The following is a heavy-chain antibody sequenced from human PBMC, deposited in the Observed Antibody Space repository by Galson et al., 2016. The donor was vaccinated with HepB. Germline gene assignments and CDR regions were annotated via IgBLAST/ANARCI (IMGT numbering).Heavy chain of an antibody. CDR3: AREERCCSSMRCQNPDYGMDV. V-gene: IGHV3-30-3*01. J-gene: IGHJ6*02. D-gene: IGHD2-2*01. CDR2: ISYAGSSE. Sequence: SLRLSCAASGFRCSRYGMHWVRQAPGKGLEWVAMISYAGSSEDYADSVKGRVPISRDTSKNSLYLQMNSLRAEDTAVDVCAREERCCSSMRCQNPDYGMDVWGQGTTVTVSS. CDR1: GFRCSRYG.